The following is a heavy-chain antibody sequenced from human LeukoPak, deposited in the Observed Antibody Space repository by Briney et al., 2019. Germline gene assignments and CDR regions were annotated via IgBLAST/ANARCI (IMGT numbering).Heavy chain of an antibody. Sequence: SETLSLTCTVSGGSISSYYWSWIRQPPGKGLEWIGYIYYSGSTNYNPSLKSRVTISVDKSKNQFSLKLSSVTAADTAVYYCASRRGWYVDYWGQGTLVTVSS. CDR1: GGSISSYY. CDR3: ASRRGWYVDY. J-gene: IGHJ4*02. CDR2: IYYSGST. V-gene: IGHV4-59*12. D-gene: IGHD6-19*01.